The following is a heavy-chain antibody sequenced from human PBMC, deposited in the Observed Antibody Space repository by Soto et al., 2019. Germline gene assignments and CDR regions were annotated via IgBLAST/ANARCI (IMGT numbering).Heavy chain of an antibody. V-gene: IGHV1-69*13. CDR2: IIPIFGTA. D-gene: IGHD6-13*01. J-gene: IGHJ4*02. Sequence: ASVKVSCKASGGTFSSYAISWVRQAPGQGLEWMGGIIPIFGTANYAQKFQGRVTITADESTSTAYMELSSLRSEDTVVYYCAREDSSTGTFDYWGQGTLVTVSS. CDR3: AREDSSTGTFDY. CDR1: GGTFSSYA.